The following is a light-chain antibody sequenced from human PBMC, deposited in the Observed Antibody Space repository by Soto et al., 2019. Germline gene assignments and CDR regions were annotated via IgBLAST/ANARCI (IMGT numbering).Light chain of an antibody. V-gene: IGLV2-14*01. CDR1: SSDVGTYNY. J-gene: IGLJ2*01. Sequence: QSALTQPASVSGSPGQSITISCTGTSSDVGTYNYVSWYQQHPGKAPKLMIYDVSNRPSGVSDRFSGSKSGNTASLTISGLQAEYEADYYCSSYTSSSASLVFGGGTKRTVL. CDR3: SSYTSSSASLV. CDR2: DVS.